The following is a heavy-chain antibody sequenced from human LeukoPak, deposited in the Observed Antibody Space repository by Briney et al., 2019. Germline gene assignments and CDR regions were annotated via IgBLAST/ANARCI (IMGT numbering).Heavy chain of an antibody. V-gene: IGHV4-59*12. CDR2: IYYTGST. J-gene: IGHJ4*02. D-gene: IGHD6-25*01. CDR1: GDSISSYY. CDR3: SRER. Sequence: SETLSLTCTVSGDSISSYYWSWIRQPPGKGLEWIGYIYYTGSTNYNPSLKSRVTISIDTSKNQFSLKLSSVTAADTAVYYASRERWGQGTLVTVSS.